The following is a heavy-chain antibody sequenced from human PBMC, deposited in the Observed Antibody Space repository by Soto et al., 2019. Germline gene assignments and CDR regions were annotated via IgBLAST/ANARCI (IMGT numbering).Heavy chain of an antibody. D-gene: IGHD6-6*01. Sequence: XSVKVACKASGFTFTGYYIHWLRQAPGQGLEWMGWINAHSGGTEYAQKFQGRVTLTRDTSIATAYLTLTSLTSDDTALYYCAKDLTRQLAYWLDPCGPGTLVTVSS. CDR3: AKDLTRQLAYWLDP. CDR1: GFTFTGYY. J-gene: IGHJ5*02. V-gene: IGHV1-2*02. CDR2: INAHSGGT.